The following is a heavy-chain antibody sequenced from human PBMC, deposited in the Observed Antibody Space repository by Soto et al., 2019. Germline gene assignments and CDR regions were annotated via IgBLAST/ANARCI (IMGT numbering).Heavy chain of an antibody. Sequence: QVQLVQSGAEVQKPGSSVKVSCKASGGTFSSYAISWVRQDPGQGLECMGGIIPIFGTANYAQKFQVRVTITADESTSTAYMGLSSLRSEDTAVYYCARDRGTSGWFAPGGQGTLVTVSS. D-gene: IGHD2-15*01. CDR1: GGTFSSYA. CDR2: IIPIFGTA. J-gene: IGHJ5*02. CDR3: ARDRGTSGWFAP. V-gene: IGHV1-69*01.